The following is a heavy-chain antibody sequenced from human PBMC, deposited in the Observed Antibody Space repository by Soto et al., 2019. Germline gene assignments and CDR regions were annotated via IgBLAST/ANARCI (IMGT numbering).Heavy chain of an antibody. CDR3: ARVGLEGDSYFDY. J-gene: IGHJ4*02. V-gene: IGHV4-59*01. Sequence: PSETLSLTCTVSGGSISSYYWSWIRQPPGKGLEWIGYIYYSGSTNYNPSLKSRVTISVDTSKNQFSLKLSSVTAADTAVYYCARVGLEGDSYFDYWGQGNPVTVSS. CDR1: GGSISSYY. D-gene: IGHD2-21*02. CDR2: IYYSGST.